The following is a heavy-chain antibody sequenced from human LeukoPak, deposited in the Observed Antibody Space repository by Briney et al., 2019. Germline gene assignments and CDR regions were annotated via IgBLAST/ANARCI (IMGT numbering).Heavy chain of an antibody. CDR2: IKPSSGGT. V-gene: IGHV1-2*02. D-gene: IGHD3-22*01. CDR3: ARGAFDSSGYLAY. J-gene: IGHJ4*02. Sequence: ASVKASCKASGYTFTGYYMHWVRQAPGQGLEWMGWIKPSSGGTNYAQKFQGRVTMTKDTSIATAYMELRRLRSDDTAVYYCARGAFDSSGYLAYWGQGTLVTVSS. CDR1: GYTFTGYY.